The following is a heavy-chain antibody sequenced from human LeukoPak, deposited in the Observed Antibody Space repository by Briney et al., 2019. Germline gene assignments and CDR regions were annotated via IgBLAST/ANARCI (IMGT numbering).Heavy chain of an antibody. J-gene: IGHJ4*02. Sequence: GGSLRLSCAASRFTFSNYGVNWVRQAPGKGLEWVSYINSRSSTIYYADSVRGRFTISRDNAKNSLYLQMNSLRAEDTAVYYCAKDDPLYGDYYGYWGQGTLVTVSS. CDR2: INSRSSTI. D-gene: IGHD4-17*01. CDR3: AKDDPLYGDYYGY. CDR1: RFTFSNYG. V-gene: IGHV3-48*01.